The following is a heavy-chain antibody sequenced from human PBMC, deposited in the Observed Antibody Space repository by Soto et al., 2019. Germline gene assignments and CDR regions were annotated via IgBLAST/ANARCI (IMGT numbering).Heavy chain of an antibody. CDR2: IIPIFGTA. CDR3: ARDLGYGDYLPYYGMDV. D-gene: IGHD4-17*01. CDR1: GGTFSSYA. J-gene: IGHJ6*02. Sequence: SVKVSCKAFGGTFSSYAISWVRQAPGQGLEWMGGIIPIFGTANYAQKFQGRVTITADESTSTAYMELSSLRSEDTAVYYCARDLGYGDYLPYYGMDVWGQGTTVTVSS. V-gene: IGHV1-69*13.